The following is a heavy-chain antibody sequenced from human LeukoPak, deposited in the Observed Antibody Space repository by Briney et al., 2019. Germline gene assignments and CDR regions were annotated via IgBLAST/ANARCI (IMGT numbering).Heavy chain of an antibody. CDR2: IIPIFGTA. D-gene: IGHD3-16*01. V-gene: IGHV1-69*05. Sequence: SVKVSCKASGGTFSSYAISWVRQAPGQGLEWLGGIIPIFGTATYAKNFQGRVTITTDESTSTAYMELSSLRSEDTAVYYCASVIMITFGGVSDDAFDIWGQGTMVTVSS. CDR3: ASVIMITFGGVSDDAFDI. CDR1: GGTFSSYA. J-gene: IGHJ3*02.